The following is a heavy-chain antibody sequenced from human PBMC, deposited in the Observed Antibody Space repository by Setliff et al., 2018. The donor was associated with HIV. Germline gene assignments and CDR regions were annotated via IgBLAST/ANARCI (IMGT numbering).Heavy chain of an antibody. D-gene: IGHD1-26*01. V-gene: IGHV3-74*01. J-gene: IGHJ3*02. Sequence: PGGSLRLSCAASGYNFGVYWMHWVRQVPGKGLVWVSHINSDGSGTKYADSVKGRFTMYRDNAKNTLYLQMNSLRAEDTALYFCARDRGRPDSFDIWGQGTMVTVSS. CDR2: INSDGSGT. CDR3: ARDRGRPDSFDI. CDR1: GYNFGVYW.